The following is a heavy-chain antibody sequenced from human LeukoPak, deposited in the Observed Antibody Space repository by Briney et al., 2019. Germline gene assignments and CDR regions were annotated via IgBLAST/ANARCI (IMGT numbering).Heavy chain of an antibody. V-gene: IGHV3-74*01. Sequence: GGSLRLSCAASGFTFSSYWMNWVRQAPGKGLVWVSRIASDGSSTTYADSVKGRFSISRDNAKNTLYLQMNSLRAEDTAVYYCGRLAHNAWYAIDFWGQGTLVTVSS. CDR2: IASDGSST. J-gene: IGHJ4*02. CDR3: GRLAHNAWYAIDF. D-gene: IGHD2-2*01. CDR1: GFTFSSYW.